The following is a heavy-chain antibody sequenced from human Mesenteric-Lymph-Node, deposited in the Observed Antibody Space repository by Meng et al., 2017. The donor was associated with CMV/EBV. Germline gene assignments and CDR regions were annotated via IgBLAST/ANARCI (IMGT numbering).Heavy chain of an antibody. CDR1: GASVSSGSYY. J-gene: IGHJ5*02. CDR3: ARDGYCSSTPCKRWFDP. D-gene: IGHD2-2*01. CDR2: IYYSGST. Sequence: SETLSLTCTVSGASVSSGSYYRSWIRQPPGKGLEWIGYIYYSGSTNYNPSLKSRVTISVDTSKNQFSLKLSSVTAADTAVYYCARDGYCSSTPCKRWFDPWGQGTLVTVSS. V-gene: IGHV4-61*01.